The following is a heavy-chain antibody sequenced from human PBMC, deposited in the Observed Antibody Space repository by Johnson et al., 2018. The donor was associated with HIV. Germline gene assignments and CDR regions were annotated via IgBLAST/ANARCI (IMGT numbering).Heavy chain of an antibody. CDR3: AKGGSAVAVAFDI. Sequence: QVQLVESGGGVVQPGRSLRLSCAASGFTFSSYGMHWVRQAPGKGLEWVAVISYDGSNKYYADSVKGRFTISRDDSKNTLYLQMNRLTAEDTAVYYCAKGGSAVAVAFDIWGQGTMVTVSS. CDR1: GFTFSSYG. CDR2: ISYDGSNK. J-gene: IGHJ3*02. V-gene: IGHV3-30*18. D-gene: IGHD6-19*01.